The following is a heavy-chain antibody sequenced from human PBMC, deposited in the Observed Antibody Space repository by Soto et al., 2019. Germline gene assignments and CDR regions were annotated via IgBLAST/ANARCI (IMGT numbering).Heavy chain of an antibody. D-gene: IGHD6-13*01. CDR1: GDSISGSPYF. CDR2: IFYDGYT. V-gene: IGHV4-39*01. J-gene: IGHJ4*02. CDR3: ARLQAAVPHY. Sequence: QVQLQESGPGLVMPSETLSLTCTVSGDSISGSPYFWGWIRQPPGKRLEWIGSIFYDGYTLYTPSLKSRVTISVDTSKNQFSLKLTSVVAAATAIYFCARLQAAVPHYWGQGILVTVSS.